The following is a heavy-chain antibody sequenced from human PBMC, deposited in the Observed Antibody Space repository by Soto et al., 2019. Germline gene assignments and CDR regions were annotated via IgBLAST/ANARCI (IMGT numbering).Heavy chain of an antibody. D-gene: IGHD3-22*01. V-gene: IGHV3-21*01. J-gene: IGHJ4*02. CDR3: ARVQYYYDSSGSEGIDY. CDR1: GFTFSSYS. CDR2: ISSSRSYI. Sequence: PGGSLRLSCAASGFTFSSYSMNWVRQAPGKGLEWVSSISSSRSYIYYADTVKGRFTISRDNAKNSLYLQMNSLRAEDTAVYYCARVQYYYDSSGSEGIDYWGQGT.